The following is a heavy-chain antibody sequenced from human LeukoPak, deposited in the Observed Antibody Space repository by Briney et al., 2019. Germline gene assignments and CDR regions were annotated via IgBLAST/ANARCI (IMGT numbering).Heavy chain of an antibody. J-gene: IGHJ4*02. D-gene: IGHD1-14*01. CDR1: GGSISSSSYY. Sequence: PSETLSLTCTVSGGSISSSSYYWGWIRQPPGKGLEWIGSIYYSGSTYYNPSLKSRVTISVDTSKNQFSLKLSSVTAADTAMYYCANQNQYDPNYFDYWVQGTLVTVSS. V-gene: IGHV4-39*01. CDR2: IYYSGST. CDR3: ANQNQYDPNYFDY.